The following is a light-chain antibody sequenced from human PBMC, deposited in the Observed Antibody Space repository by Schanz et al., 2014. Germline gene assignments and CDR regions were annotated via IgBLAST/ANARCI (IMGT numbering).Light chain of an antibody. CDR2: GAS. Sequence: EIVMTQSPATLSVSPGERVTLSCRARQSVGSNLAWYQQKPGRAPRLLVHGASTRATGISVRFSGSGSGTDFTLTISSLQPEDFAVYYCQQRSNWPLTFGGGTKVEIK. CDR3: QQRSNWPLT. J-gene: IGKJ4*01. CDR1: QSVGSN. V-gene: IGKV3-15*01.